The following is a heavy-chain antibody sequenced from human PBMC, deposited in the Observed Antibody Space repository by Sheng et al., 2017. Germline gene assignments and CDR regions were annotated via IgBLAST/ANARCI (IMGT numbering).Heavy chain of an antibody. Sequence: QVQLVQSGAEVKKPGASVKVSCKASGYTFTSYGISWVRQAPGQGLEWMGWISAYNGNTNYAQKLQGRVTMTTDTSTSTAYMELRSLRSDDTAVYYCARDSVLLWFGELSYYYYMDVWGKGTTVTVSS. CDR3: ARDSVLLWFGELSYYYYMDV. D-gene: IGHD3-10*01. J-gene: IGHJ6*03. CDR1: GYTFTSYG. V-gene: IGHV1-18*01. CDR2: ISAYNGNT.